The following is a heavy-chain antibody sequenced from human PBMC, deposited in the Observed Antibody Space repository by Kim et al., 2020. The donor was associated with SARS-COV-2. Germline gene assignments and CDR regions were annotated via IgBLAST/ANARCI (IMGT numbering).Heavy chain of an antibody. V-gene: IGHV3-30*04. CDR3: ARSWYYYDSSGSDALDI. D-gene: IGHD3-22*01. CDR2: ISYDGSNK. J-gene: IGHJ3*02. CDR1: GFTFSSYA. Sequence: GGSLRLSCAASGFTFSSYAMHWVRQAPGKGLEWVAVISYDGSNKYYADSVKGRFTISRDNSKNTLYLQMNSLRAEDTAVYYCARSWYYYDSSGSDALDIWGQGTMVTVSS.